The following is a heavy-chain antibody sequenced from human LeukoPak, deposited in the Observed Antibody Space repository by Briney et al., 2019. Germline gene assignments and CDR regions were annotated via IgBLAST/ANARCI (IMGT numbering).Heavy chain of an antibody. CDR3: ARGYFSSSGRGMDV. J-gene: IGHJ6*02. D-gene: IGHD6-13*01. CDR1: GFTFSSYW. V-gene: IGHV3-7*01. Sequence: GGSLRLSCAASGFTFSSYWMSWVRQAPGKGLEWVANIKQDGSEKYYVDSVKGRFTMSRDNANNSLYLQMNSLRGEDTGVYYCARGYFSSSGRGMDVWGQGTTVNVSS. CDR2: IKQDGSEK.